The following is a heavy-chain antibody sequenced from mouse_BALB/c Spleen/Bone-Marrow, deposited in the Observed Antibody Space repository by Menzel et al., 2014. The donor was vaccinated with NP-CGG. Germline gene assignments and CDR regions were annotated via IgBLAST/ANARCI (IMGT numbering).Heavy chain of an antibody. D-gene: IGHD1-2*01. V-gene: IGHV2-9*02. J-gene: IGHJ2*01. CDR2: IWAGGST. CDR1: GFSLTSYG. CDR3: ARSLIRLRYFDY. Sequence: VKLMESGPGLVSPSQSLSITCTVSGFSLTSYGVHWVRRSPGKGLEWLGVIWAGGSTNYNSALMSRLSISKDNSESQVFLKMNSLQTDDTAMYYCARSLIRLRYFDYWGQGTTLTVSS.